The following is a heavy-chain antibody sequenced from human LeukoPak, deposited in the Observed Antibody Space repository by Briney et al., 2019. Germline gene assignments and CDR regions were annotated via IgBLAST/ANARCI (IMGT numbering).Heavy chain of an antibody. V-gene: IGHV4-39*01. D-gene: IGHD1-26*01. CDR1: GSSISSGSYY. Sequence: SETLSLTCTVSGSSISSGSYYWAWIRQPPGKGLEWIGSISYSGSTYYNPSLKGRDTISVDTSKNQFSLKLSSVTATDTAVYYSARQFSSGTQPCDWFDSWGQGTLVTVSS. J-gene: IGHJ5*01. CDR3: ARQFSSGTQPCDWFDS. CDR2: ISYSGST.